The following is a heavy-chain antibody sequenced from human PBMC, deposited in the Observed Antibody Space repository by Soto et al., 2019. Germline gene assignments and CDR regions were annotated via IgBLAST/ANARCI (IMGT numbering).Heavy chain of an antibody. CDR3: ARDGDANTGFGKDY. CDR2: IWHDGGNK. D-gene: IGHD3-3*01. J-gene: IGHJ4*02. V-gene: IGHV3-33*01. CDR1: GFTFSSYG. Sequence: VGSLRLSCAASGFTFSSYGMHWVRRAPGKGLEWVAFIWHDGGNKFYAESVKGRFTISRDNSKNTLYLQMTSLSAEDTAMYYCARDGDANTGFGKDYWGQGTLLTVSS.